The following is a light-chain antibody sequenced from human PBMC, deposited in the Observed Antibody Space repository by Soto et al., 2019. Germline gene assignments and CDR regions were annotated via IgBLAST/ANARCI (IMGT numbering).Light chain of an antibody. CDR3: QQHYSVPFS. V-gene: IGKV4-1*01. J-gene: IGKJ3*01. Sequence: DIVMTQSPDSLAVSLGERATISCKASQSVFYTSTNKNYLSWYQQKPGQSPRLLISWVSIRESGVPDRFSGSGSGTEFTLTISSLQTEDVAVYYCQQHYSVPFSFGPGTKVHFK. CDR1: QSVFYTSTNKNY. CDR2: WVS.